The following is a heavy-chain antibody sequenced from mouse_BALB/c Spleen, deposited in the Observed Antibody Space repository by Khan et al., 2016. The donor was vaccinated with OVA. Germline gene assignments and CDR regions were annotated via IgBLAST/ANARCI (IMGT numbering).Heavy chain of an antibody. CDR3: ARSRLDGSSTWYGY. CDR1: GYTLTSYW. V-gene: IGHV1-69*02. Sequence: QVQLQQPGAELVKPGASVKLSCKAAGYTLTSYWLHWMKQRPGQGLEWIGEIDPSDSYTNYNHKFKGKATLTVDRSYSTTYMQLSSLTSEDSSVYYRARSRLDGSSTWYGYWGLGTLVTVSA. J-gene: IGHJ3*01. D-gene: IGHD1-1*01. CDR2: IDPSDSYT.